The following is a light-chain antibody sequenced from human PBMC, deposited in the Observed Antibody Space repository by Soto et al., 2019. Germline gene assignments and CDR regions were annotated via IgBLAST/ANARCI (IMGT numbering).Light chain of an antibody. CDR1: QSLLHTNVYNY. CDR2: LGS. Sequence: DIVMTQSPLSLPVTPGEPASISCRSSQSLLHTNVYNYLDWYLQKPVQSPQLLIYLGSYRASGVPDRFSCSGSGTDFTLKISSVEAEDVGVYDCMQGLQTLFTFGTGPKVDIK. CDR3: MQGLQTLFT. J-gene: IGKJ3*01. V-gene: IGKV2-28*01.